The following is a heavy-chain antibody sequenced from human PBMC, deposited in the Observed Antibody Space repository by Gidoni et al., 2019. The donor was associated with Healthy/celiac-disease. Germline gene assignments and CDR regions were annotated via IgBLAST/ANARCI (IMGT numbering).Heavy chain of an antibody. CDR3: ARDSRVGRRNRIAVAGTGDWFDP. V-gene: IGHV3-33*01. Sequence: QVQLVESGGGVVQPGRSLRLSCSASGFTFRSYGMHWVRQAPGKGLEWVAVIGYDGSNKYYADSVKGRFTISRDNSKNTLYLQMNSLRAEDTAVYYCARDSRVGRRNRIAVAGTGDWFDPWGQGTLVTVSS. J-gene: IGHJ5*02. D-gene: IGHD6-19*01. CDR2: IGYDGSNK. CDR1: GFTFRSYG.